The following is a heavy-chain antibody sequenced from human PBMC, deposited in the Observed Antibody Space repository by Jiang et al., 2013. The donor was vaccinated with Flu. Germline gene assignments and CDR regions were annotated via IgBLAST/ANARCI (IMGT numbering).Heavy chain of an antibody. CDR3: ARDRVYSSLSSVD. J-gene: IGHJ4*02. Sequence: SLTCTVSGGSISSGGYYWSWIRQHPGKGLEWIGYIYYSGSTYYNPSLKSRVTISVDTSKNQFSLKLSSVTAADTAVYYCARDRVYSSLSSVDWGQGTLVTVSS. CDR1: GGSISSGGYY. V-gene: IGHV4-31*03. CDR2: IYYSGST. D-gene: IGHD6-6*01.